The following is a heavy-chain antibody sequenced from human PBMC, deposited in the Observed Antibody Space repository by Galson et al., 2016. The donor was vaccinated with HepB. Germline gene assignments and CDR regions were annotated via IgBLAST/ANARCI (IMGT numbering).Heavy chain of an antibody. Sequence: SLRLSCAASGFNFADAWMNWVRQAPGKGLEWVGRIKSKTAVGTTDYAAPVKGRFTISRDDSTNTLYLQMNSLKTEDTAMYYCVPRGGENNWGPGTLVTVSS. CDR1: GFNFADAW. V-gene: IGHV3-15*01. J-gene: IGHJ4*02. CDR2: IKSKTAVGTT. D-gene: IGHD2-21*01. CDR3: VPRGGENN.